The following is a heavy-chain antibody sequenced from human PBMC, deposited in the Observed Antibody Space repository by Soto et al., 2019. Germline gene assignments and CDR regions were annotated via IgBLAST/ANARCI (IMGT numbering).Heavy chain of an antibody. D-gene: IGHD3-3*01. CDR1: GFTFTTSG. Sequence: SVKVSCKASGFTFTTSGIHWVRQARGQGLEWMGWIVVGSGNTKYNQKFQERVTLTRDMATDTAYMDLRSLTSADTAIYYCAAVVPPSGILERLGLDPWGQGTLVTVS. CDR3: AAVVPPSGILERLGLDP. V-gene: IGHV1-58*02. CDR2: IVVGSGNT. J-gene: IGHJ5*02.